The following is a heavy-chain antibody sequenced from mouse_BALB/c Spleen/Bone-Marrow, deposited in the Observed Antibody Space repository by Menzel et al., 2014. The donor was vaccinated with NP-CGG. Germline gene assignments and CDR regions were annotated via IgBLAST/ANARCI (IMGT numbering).Heavy chain of an antibody. CDR1: GFNIKDTY. CDR3: ASATTATYYAMDY. V-gene: IGHV14-3*02. CDR2: IDPANGNT. J-gene: IGHJ4*01. Sequence: VHVKQSGAELVKPGASVKLSCTASGFNIKDTYMHWVKQRPEQGLEWIGRIDPANGNTNYDPKFQGRATITTDTSSNTAYLQVSSLTSEDTAVYYCASATTATYYAMDYWGQGTSVTVSS. D-gene: IGHD1-2*01.